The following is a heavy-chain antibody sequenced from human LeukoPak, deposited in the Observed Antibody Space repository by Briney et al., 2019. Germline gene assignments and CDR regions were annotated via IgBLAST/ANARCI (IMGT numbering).Heavy chain of an antibody. CDR2: IYYSGSA. CDR1: GGSISSGDYY. V-gene: IGHV4-30-4*01. D-gene: IGHD3-22*01. Sequence: ASETLSLTCTVSGGSISSGDYYWSWIRQPPGKGLEWIGYIYYSGSAYYSPSLKSRVTISVDTSKNQFSLKLSSVTAADTAVYYCAREDSSGRGFDYWGQGTLVTVSS. J-gene: IGHJ4*02. CDR3: AREDSSGRGFDY.